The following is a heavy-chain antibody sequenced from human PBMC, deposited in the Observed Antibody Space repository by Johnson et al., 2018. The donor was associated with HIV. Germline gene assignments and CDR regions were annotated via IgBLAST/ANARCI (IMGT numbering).Heavy chain of an antibody. J-gene: IGHJ3*02. CDR2: ISYDGSNK. CDR3: AREGRRDAFDI. Sequence: QVQLVESGGGLVQPGGSLRLSCAASGFTFSSYAMHWVRQAPGKGLEWVAVISYDGSNKYYADSVKGSFTISRDNSKNTLYLKMNSLRAEDTAVYYCAREGRRDAFDIWGQGTMVTVSS. CDR1: GFTFSSYA. V-gene: IGHV3-30-3*01.